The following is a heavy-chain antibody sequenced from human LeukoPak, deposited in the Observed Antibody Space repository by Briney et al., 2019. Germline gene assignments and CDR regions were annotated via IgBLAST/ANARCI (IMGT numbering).Heavy chain of an antibody. J-gene: IGHJ5*02. Sequence: GASVKVSCKASGYTFTSYYMHWVRQAPGQGLEWMGIINPSGGSTNYAQKFQGRVTITADESTSTAYMELSSLRSEDTAVYYCARDPGSGWYWFDPWGQGTLVTVSS. V-gene: IGHV1-46*01. CDR1: GYTFTSYY. CDR3: ARDPGSGWYWFDP. CDR2: INPSGGST. D-gene: IGHD6-19*01.